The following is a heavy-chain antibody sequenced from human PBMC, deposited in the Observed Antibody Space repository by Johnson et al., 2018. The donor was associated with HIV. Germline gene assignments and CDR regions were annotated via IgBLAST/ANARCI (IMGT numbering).Heavy chain of an antibody. CDR3: ARVLRFLEYSLDAFDI. V-gene: IGHV3-11*01. Sequence: QVQLVESGGGLVKPGGSLRLSCAASGFSFSDYYMSWIRQAPGKGLEWVSYISGSGSTIYYADSVKGRFTISRDNTKNSLYLQMNRERAEDTALNYCARVLRFLEYSLDAFDIWGQGTMVTVSS. D-gene: IGHD3-3*01. CDR2: ISGSGSTI. J-gene: IGHJ3*02. CDR1: GFSFSDYY.